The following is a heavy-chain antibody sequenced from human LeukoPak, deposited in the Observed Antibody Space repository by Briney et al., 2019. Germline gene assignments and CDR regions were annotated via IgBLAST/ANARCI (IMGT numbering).Heavy chain of an antibody. CDR2: ISSNGGST. Sequence: GGSLRLSCAASGFTFSHYAMHWVRQAPGKGLEYVSAISSNGGSTYYANTVKGRFTISRDNSKNTLYLQMGSLRAEDMGVYYCARDSITVSVGAFDIWGQGTMVIVSS. J-gene: IGHJ3*02. CDR3: ARDSITVSVGAFDI. V-gene: IGHV3-64*01. CDR1: GFTFSHYA. D-gene: IGHD2-2*01.